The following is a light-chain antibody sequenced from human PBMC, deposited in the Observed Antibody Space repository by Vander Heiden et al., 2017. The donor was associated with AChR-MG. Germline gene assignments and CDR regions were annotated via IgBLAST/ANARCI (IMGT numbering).Light chain of an antibody. CDR3: AALDDSRHAFV. Sequence: QSVLAQPPSASGHPGERSTTSCSGARSNIGSNVVSWYQQPPGTTPNLLVYGKNGRHSGVPDGFSGSNSGTSASLAISGLQSEDEAEYYCAALDDSRHAFVFGTGTRVTVL. J-gene: IGLJ1*01. CDR2: GKN. CDR1: RSNIGSNV. V-gene: IGLV1-44*01.